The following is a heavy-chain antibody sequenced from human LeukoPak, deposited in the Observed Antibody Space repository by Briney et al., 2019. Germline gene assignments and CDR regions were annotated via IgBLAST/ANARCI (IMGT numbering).Heavy chain of an antibody. CDR2: IYYIGGT. CDR1: GGSTIYYS. J-gene: IGHJ3*02. V-gene: IGHV4-59*01. CDR3: ARGLPQYSGRDDAFDI. D-gene: IGHD5-24*01. Sequence: SGTPSLTCTVSGGSTIYYSWTWIRQPPGKGLEWIGHIYYIGGTTYTPSFKSRVTISVDSSKNQFSLRLSSVTAADTAMYYCARGLPQYSGRDDAFDIWGQGTMVSVSS.